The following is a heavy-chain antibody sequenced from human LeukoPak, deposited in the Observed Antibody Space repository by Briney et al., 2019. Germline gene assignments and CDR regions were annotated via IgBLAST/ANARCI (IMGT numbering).Heavy chain of an antibody. J-gene: IGHJ4*02. CDR3: ARARGVIGDYYFDY. CDR1: GGSISSYY. D-gene: IGHD3-10*01. Sequence: SETLSLTCTVSGGSISSYYWSWIRQPAGKGLEWIGRIYTSGSTNYNPSLKSRVTISVDTSKNQFSLKLSSVTAADTAVYYCARARGVIGDYYFDYWGQGTLVTVSS. V-gene: IGHV4-4*07. CDR2: IYTSGST.